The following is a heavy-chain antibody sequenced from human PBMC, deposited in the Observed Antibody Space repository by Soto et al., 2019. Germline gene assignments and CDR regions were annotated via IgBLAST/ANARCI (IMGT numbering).Heavy chain of an antibody. Sequence: GGSLRLSCAASGFTFSSYWMTWVRQAPGKGLEWVANIKEDRSEKYYVDSVKGRFTISRDNAKNSLYLQMNSLRAEDTAVYYCARDLYGPEGDYYYGMDVWGQGTTVTVSS. J-gene: IGHJ6*02. V-gene: IGHV3-7*01. CDR1: GFTFSSYW. D-gene: IGHD3-10*01. CDR2: IKEDRSEK. CDR3: ARDLYGPEGDYYYGMDV.